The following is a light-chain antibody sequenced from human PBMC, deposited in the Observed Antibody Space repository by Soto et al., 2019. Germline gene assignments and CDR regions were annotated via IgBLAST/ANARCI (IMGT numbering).Light chain of an antibody. CDR1: QSVSSY. J-gene: IGKJ1*01. CDR2: DAS. CDR3: QQRSNWPRT. Sequence: EIVLTQSPATLSLSPGERATLSCRASQSVSSYLAWYQQKPGQAPRLLIYDASNRATGIPARFSGSGSGTDFPLTLRSLEPEDFAVYYCQQRSNWPRTFGQGTKVEIK. V-gene: IGKV3-11*01.